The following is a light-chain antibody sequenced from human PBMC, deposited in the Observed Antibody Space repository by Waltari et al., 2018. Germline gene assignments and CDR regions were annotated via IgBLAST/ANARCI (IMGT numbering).Light chain of an antibody. J-gene: IGKJ1*01. V-gene: IGKV1-8*01. CDR3: QQYYSNPPT. Sequence: AIRITQSPSSLSASTGDRVTITCRASQGISSYLPWYQQKPGKAPKFLIYAASTLQSGVPSRFSGSGSGTDFTLTISCLQSEDFASYYCQQYYSNPPTFGQGTKVENK. CDR2: AAS. CDR1: QGISSY.